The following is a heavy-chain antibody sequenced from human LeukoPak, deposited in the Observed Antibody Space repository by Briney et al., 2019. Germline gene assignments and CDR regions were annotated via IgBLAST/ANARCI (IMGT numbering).Heavy chain of an antibody. J-gene: IGHJ4*02. CDR3: ARVSDYYGSGSYYLDY. CDR1: GYTFTGYY. V-gene: IGHV1-2*02. D-gene: IGHD3-10*01. Sequence: GASVKVSCKASGYTFTGYYMHWVRQAPGQGLEWMGWINPNSGGTNYAQKFQGRVTMTRDTSTSTVYMELSSLRSEDTAVYYCARVSDYYGSGSYYLDYWGQGTLVTVSS. CDR2: INPNSGGT.